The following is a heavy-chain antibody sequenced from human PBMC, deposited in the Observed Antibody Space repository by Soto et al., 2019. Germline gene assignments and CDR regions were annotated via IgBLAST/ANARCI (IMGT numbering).Heavy chain of an antibody. J-gene: IGHJ4*02. CDR2: IYYSGST. D-gene: IGHD6-19*01. Sequence: PWETLSLTCTFAGLSISSNYWILLRPTPGKGLEWIGYIYYSGSTNYNPSLKSRVTIAVDTSKTQFSLKLSSVTAADTAVYYCAGNTGGSGWYSIDYWGQGTLVTVSS. CDR1: GLSISSNY. V-gene: IGHV4-59*01. CDR3: AGNTGGSGWYSIDY.